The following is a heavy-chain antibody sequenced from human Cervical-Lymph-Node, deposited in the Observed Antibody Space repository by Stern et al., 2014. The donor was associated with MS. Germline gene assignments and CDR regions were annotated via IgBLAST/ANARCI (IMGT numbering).Heavy chain of an antibody. J-gene: IGHJ6*02. CDR3: ARGDFWSGYSPRQDYRKGMDV. CDR2: IKPILEAS. V-gene: IGHV1-46*03. CDR1: GYSFRSYH. D-gene: IGHD3-3*01. Sequence: QLVQSGAEAKKPGAPMKVSCKPSGYSFRSYHVHWVRQAPGQGLEWLATIKPILEASTYAQDFQGRVTVTSDPSADTVYMQLSSLRSEDTAVYYCARGDFWSGYSPRQDYRKGMDVWGQGTTVIVSS.